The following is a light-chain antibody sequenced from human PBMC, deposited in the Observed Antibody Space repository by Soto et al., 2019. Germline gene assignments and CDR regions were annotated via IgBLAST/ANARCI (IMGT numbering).Light chain of an antibody. CDR3: SAWDDSLTVL. Sequence: QSVLTQPPSASGTPGQRVTISCSGSGSNIRRHTVIWYRQLPGTAPKLLIYSDNQRPSGVPDRFSGSKSGTSASLAISGLQSEDEADYYCSAWDDSLTVLFGGGTKLTVL. CDR1: GSNIRRHT. CDR2: SDN. V-gene: IGLV1-44*01. J-gene: IGLJ2*01.